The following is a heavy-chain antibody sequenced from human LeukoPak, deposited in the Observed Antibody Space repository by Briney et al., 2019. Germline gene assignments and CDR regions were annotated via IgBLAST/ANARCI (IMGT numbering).Heavy chain of an antibody. CDR1: GGSISSSSYY. V-gene: IGHV4-39*01. D-gene: IGHD3-22*01. CDR3: ARPTDYYDSSGYFR. J-gene: IGHJ4*02. CDR2: IYYSGST. Sequence: SETLSLTCTVSGGSISSSSYYWGWIRQPPGKGLEWIGSIYYSGSTYYNPSLKSRVTISVDTSKNQSSLKLSSVTAADPAVYYCARPTDYYDSSGYFRWGQGTLVTVSS.